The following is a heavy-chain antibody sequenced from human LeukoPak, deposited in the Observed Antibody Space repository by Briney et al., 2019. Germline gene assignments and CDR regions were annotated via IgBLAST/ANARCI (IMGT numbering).Heavy chain of an antibody. J-gene: IGHJ3*01. D-gene: IGHD4-17*01. CDR1: GGSISSGDYY. CDR3: ARDLITVTKEFYF. Sequence: SETLSLTCTVSGGSISSGDYYWSWIRQPPGKGLEWIGYISYIGSTNYNPSLKSRVTISIDTSKNQFSLRLRSVTAADPAVYFWARDLITVTKEFYFWGKGTMVRFSS. CDR2: ISYIGST. V-gene: IGHV4-61*08.